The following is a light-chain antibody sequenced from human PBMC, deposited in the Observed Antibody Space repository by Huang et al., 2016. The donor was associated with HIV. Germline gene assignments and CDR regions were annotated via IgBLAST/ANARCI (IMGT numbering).Light chain of an antibody. V-gene: IGKV3-15*01. J-gene: IGKJ2*01. CDR2: GAS. Sequence: EIVMMQSPATLSVSPGERATLSSRASQSVTSNLAWYQQKPGQAPRPLIYGASTRATGSPARFSGSGSGTDFTLTISSLQSEDFAVYYCQQYNNWPPYTFGQGTKLEIK. CDR3: QQYNNWPPYT. CDR1: QSVTSN.